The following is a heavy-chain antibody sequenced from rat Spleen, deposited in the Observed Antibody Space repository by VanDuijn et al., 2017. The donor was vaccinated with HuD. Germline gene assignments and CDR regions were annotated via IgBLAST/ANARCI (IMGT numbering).Heavy chain of an antibody. CDR1: GFSLTTYH. CDR3: ASQGVYYGSRDWYFDF. J-gene: IGHJ1*01. Sequence: QVQLKESGPGLVQPSQTLSLTCTVSGFSLTTYHVSWVRQPPGESLVWMGTMWAGGSTSYNSAVQSRLSISREIFHSQVLLKMNRLETEDTGTYYCASQGVYYGSRDWYFDFWGPGTMVTVSS. CDR2: MWAGGST. V-gene: IGHV2-72*01. D-gene: IGHD1-6*01.